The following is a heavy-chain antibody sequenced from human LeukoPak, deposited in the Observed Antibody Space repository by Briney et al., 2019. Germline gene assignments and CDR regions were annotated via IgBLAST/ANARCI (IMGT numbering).Heavy chain of an antibody. D-gene: IGHD5-18*01. V-gene: IGHV1-18*01. J-gene: IGHJ4*02. CDR3: ARLNVDTAMVPTAY. Sequence: ASVKVSCKASGYTFTSYGISWVRQAPGQGLEWMGWISAYNGNTNYAQKLQGRVTMTTDTSTSTACMELRSLRSDDTAVYYCARLNVDTAMVPTAYWGQGTLVTVSS. CDR2: ISAYNGNT. CDR1: GYTFTSYG.